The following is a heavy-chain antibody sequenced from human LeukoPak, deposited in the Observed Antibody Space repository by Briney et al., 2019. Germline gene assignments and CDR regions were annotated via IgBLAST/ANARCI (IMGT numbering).Heavy chain of an antibody. CDR2: ISYDGSNK. J-gene: IGHJ3*02. CDR3: AKRTTVTTVGAFDI. D-gene: IGHD4-17*01. Sequence: GGSLRLSCAASGFTFSSYGMHWVRQAPGKGLEWVAVISYDGSNKYYADSVKGRFTISRDNSKNTLYLQMNSLRAEDTAIYYCAKRTTVTTVGAFDIWGQGTMVTVSS. V-gene: IGHV3-30*18. CDR1: GFTFSSYG.